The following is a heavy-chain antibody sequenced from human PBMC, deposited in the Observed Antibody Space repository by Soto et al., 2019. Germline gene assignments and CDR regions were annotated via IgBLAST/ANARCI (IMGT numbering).Heavy chain of an antibody. CDR2: IYSGGNT. D-gene: IGHD7-27*01. Sequence: EVQLVESGGGLVQPGESLRLSCAASGFTVSNNYMSWVRQAPGQGLEWVSFIYSGGNTYYADSVKGRFTISRDKSKNTLYLHMNNLRVEDTAVYYCTRRPGSWGQGTLVTVSS. CDR1: GFTVSNNY. V-gene: IGHV3-66*01. CDR3: TRRPGS. J-gene: IGHJ5*02.